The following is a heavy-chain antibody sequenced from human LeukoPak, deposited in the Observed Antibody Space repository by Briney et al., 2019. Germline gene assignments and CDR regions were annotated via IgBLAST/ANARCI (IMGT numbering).Heavy chain of an antibody. J-gene: IGHJ4*02. CDR3: ARNRGYSGYEIGY. CDR1: GGSISSYY. V-gene: IGHV4-59*12. Sequence: SETLSLTCTVSGGSISSYYWSWIRQPPGKGLEWIGYIYYSGSTNYNPPLKSRVTMSVDTSKNQFSLKLSSVTAADTAVYYCARNRGYSGYEIGYWGQGTLVTVSS. CDR2: IYYSGST. D-gene: IGHD5-12*01.